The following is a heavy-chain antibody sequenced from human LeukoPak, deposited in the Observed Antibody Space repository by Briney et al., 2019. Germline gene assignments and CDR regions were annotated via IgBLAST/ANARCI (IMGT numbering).Heavy chain of an antibody. Sequence: PGGSLRLSCAASGFTFSSYAMSWVRQAPGKGLEWVSAISGSGGSTYYADSVKGRFTISRDNSKNTLYLQMNSLRAEDTAVYYCAKELSEYYGSGSHFDYWGQGTLVTVSS. J-gene: IGHJ4*02. D-gene: IGHD3-10*01. CDR2: ISGSGGST. V-gene: IGHV3-23*01. CDR3: AKELSEYYGSGSHFDY. CDR1: GFTFSSYA.